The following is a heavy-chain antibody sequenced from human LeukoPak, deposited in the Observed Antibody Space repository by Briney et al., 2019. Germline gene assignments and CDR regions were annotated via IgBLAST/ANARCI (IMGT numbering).Heavy chain of an antibody. CDR1: GFTFSSYG. CDR3: ARDGGSGNPPFDY. Sequence: GGSLRLSCAASGFTFSSYGMHWVRQAPGKGLEWVAVISYDGSNKYYADSVKGRFTISRDNSKNTLYLQMNSLRAEDTAVYHCARDGGSGNPPFDYWGQGTLVTVSS. CDR2: ISYDGSNK. D-gene: IGHD2-15*01. V-gene: IGHV3-30*03. J-gene: IGHJ4*02.